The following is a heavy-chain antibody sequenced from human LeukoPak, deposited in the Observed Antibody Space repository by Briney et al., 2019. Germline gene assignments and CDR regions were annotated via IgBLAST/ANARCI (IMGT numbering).Heavy chain of an antibody. D-gene: IGHD1-1*01. CDR1: GGTFSSYA. CDR3: ARSHNWNEGYMDV. J-gene: IGHJ6*03. CDR2: IIPILGIA. Sequence: SVKVSCKASGGTFSSYAISWVRQAPGQGLEWMGRIIPILGIANYAQKFQGRVTITADKSTSTAYMELSSLRSEDTAVYYCARSHNWNEGYMDVWGKGTTVTVSS. V-gene: IGHV1-69*04.